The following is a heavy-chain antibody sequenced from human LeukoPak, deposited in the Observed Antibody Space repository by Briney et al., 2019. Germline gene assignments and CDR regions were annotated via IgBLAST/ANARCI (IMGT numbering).Heavy chain of an antibody. D-gene: IGHD2-21*01. CDR3: AKGYIQLWWIDY. Sequence: GGSLRLSCAASGFTFSTYAMSWVRQAPGKGLQWVSLISGSGDGAHYADSVKGRFTISRDNSKNTVYLQMTNLRAEDTAVYYCAKGYIQLWWIDYWGQGTLVTVSS. J-gene: IGHJ4*02. V-gene: IGHV3-23*01. CDR2: ISGSGDGA. CDR1: GFTFSTYA.